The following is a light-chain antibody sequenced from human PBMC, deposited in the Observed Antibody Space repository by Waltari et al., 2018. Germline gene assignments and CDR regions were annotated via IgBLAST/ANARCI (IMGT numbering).Light chain of an antibody. CDR3: QSYDSTTQV. Sequence: NFVLTQPHSVSGSPGETVIISCTRSSGSIVNHYVQWYQQRPGSAPTTLIYEDNHRASGVPDRFSGSIAGSSNYASLTISGLKSEDEADYFCQSYDSTTQVFGTGTKVTVL. V-gene: IGLV6-57*03. CDR2: EDN. CDR1: SGSIVNHY. J-gene: IGLJ1*01.